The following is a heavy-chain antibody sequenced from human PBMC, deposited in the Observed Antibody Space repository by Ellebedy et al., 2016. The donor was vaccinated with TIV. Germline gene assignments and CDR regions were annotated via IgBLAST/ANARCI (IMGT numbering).Heavy chain of an antibody. Sequence: GGSLRLXXAASGFTFDDYAMHWVRQAPGKGLEWVSGISWNSGSIGYADSVKGRFTISRDNAKNSLYLQMNSLRAEDTALYYCAKDIPYYDFWSGYGGGGMDVWGQGTTVTVSS. D-gene: IGHD3-3*01. CDR1: GFTFDDYA. V-gene: IGHV3-9*01. CDR3: AKDIPYYDFWSGYGGGGMDV. J-gene: IGHJ6*02. CDR2: ISWNSGSI.